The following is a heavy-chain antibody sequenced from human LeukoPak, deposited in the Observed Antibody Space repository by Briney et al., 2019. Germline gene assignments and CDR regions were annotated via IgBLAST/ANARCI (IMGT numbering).Heavy chain of an antibody. Sequence: SETLSLTCTVSGGSISSYYWSWIRQPPGKGPEWIGYIYYSGSTNYNPSLKSRVTISVDTSKNQFSLKLTSVTAADTAVYYCARGGKATVVTMWGQGILVTVSS. V-gene: IGHV4-59*12. D-gene: IGHD4-23*01. CDR3: ARGGKATVVTM. CDR1: GGSISSYY. CDR2: IYYSGST. J-gene: IGHJ4*02.